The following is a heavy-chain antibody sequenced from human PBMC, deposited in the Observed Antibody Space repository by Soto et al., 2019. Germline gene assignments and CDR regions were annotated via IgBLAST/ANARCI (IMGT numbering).Heavy chain of an antibody. D-gene: IGHD7-27*01. Sequence: QVQLVESGGGLVKPGGSLRLSCAASGFTFSDYYMNWIRQAPGKGLEWVSYITNSGSIMYYADSVKGRFTISRDNAKSSLYLQMHSLRADDTAVYYCARVKLGVGDPFDVWGQGTTVTVSS. CDR2: ITNSGSIM. V-gene: IGHV3-11*01. J-gene: IGHJ3*01. CDR3: ARVKLGVGDPFDV. CDR1: GFTFSDYY.